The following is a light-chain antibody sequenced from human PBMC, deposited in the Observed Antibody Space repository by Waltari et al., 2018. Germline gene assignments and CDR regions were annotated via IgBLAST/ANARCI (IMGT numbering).Light chain of an antibody. CDR3: QQYNNWPPVFT. Sequence: EIVLTQSPPTLSVSPGERATLSCRASHSISNNLAWYQQKPGQAPRLLIYGASARATGIPARFSGSGSGTEFTLTISSLQSEDFAIYYCQQYNNWPPVFTFGPGTKVDF. CDR2: GAS. J-gene: IGKJ3*01. V-gene: IGKV3-15*01. CDR1: HSISNN.